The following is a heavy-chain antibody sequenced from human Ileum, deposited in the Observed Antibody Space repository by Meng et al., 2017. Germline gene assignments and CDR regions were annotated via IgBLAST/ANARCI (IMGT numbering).Heavy chain of an antibody. CDR2: IYESGTT. Sequence: VRLQDAGPVLVKPSEPLSLSCAVSGDSIRNGNWWSWVRQPPGKGLEWIGEIYESGTTNYNPSLKSRVTISVDKSKNEFSLKLSSVTAADTALYYCARVSYNKGSPKFDSWGQGTLVTVSS. V-gene: IGHV4-4*02. D-gene: IGHD1-14*01. J-gene: IGHJ4*02. CDR3: ARVSYNKGSPKFDS. CDR1: GDSIRNGNW.